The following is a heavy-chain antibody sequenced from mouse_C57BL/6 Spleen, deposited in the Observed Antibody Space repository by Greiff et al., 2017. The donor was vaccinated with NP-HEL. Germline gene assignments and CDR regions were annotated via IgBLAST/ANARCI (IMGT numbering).Heavy chain of an antibody. CDR1: GYTFTSYW. Sequence: VQLQQPGAELVKPGASVKLSCKASGYTFTSYWMHWVKQRPGQGLEWIGMIHPNSGSTNYNEKFKSKATLTVDKSSSTAYMPLSSLTSEDSAVYYCAREGVIVTTVGFDYWGQGTTLTVSS. V-gene: IGHV1-64*01. CDR3: AREGVIVTTVGFDY. J-gene: IGHJ2*01. CDR2: IHPNSGST. D-gene: IGHD1-1*01.